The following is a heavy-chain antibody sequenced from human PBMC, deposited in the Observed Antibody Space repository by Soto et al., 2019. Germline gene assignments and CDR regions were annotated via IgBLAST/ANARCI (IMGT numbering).Heavy chain of an antibody. D-gene: IGHD4-17*01. CDR1: GFTFSSYS. Sequence: EVQLVESGGGLVKPGRSLRLTCEASGFTFSSYSMHWVRQAPGKGLEWVSSINSGGTQIYYADSVQGRFSISRDTVKRSLFRQMNSLRAEDTGVYFCARGSTTVTYLGFDYWGQGALLSVS. CDR3: ARGSTTVTYLGFDY. J-gene: IGHJ4*02. CDR2: INSGGTQI. V-gene: IGHV3-21*04.